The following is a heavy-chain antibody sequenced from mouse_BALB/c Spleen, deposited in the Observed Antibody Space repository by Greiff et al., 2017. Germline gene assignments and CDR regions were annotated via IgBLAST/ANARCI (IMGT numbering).Heavy chain of an antibody. CDR2: INPSTGYT. J-gene: IGHJ4*01. Sequence: QVQLQQSGAELAKPGASVKMSCKASGYTFTSYWMHWVKQRPGQGLEWIGYINPSTGYTEYNQKFKDKATLTADKSSSTAYMQLSSLTSEDSAVYYCARVKLTGLPYAMDYWGQGTSVTVSS. V-gene: IGHV1-7*01. CDR1: GYTFTSYW. CDR3: ARVKLTGLPYAMDY. D-gene: IGHD4-1*01.